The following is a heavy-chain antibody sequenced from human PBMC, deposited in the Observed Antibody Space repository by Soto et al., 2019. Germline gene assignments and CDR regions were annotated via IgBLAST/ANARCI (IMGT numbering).Heavy chain of an antibody. CDR1: GFAFRTYA. D-gene: IGHD2-21*02. CDR3: EKTGPYCGGDCSRYFYGMDV. J-gene: IGHJ6*02. Sequence: GGSLRLSCAASGFAFRTYAMAWVRQAPGKGLEWVSGIWGSGYRTFYANSVNGRFTISRDNSRNTLYLQMYSLTAEDTALYYFEKTGPYCGGDCSRYFYGMDVLGQGTTVTVSS. CDR2: IWGSGYRT. V-gene: IGHV3-23*01.